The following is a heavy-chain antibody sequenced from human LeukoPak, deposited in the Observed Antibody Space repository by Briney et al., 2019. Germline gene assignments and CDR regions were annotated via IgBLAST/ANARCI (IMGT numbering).Heavy chain of an antibody. CDR3: ARPLMVRGVIRVDAFEI. CDR2: MNPNSGNT. CDR1: GYTFTSYD. J-gene: IGHJ3*02. D-gene: IGHD3-10*01. V-gene: IGHV1-8*01. Sequence: ASVKVSCKASGYTFTSYDINWVRQATGQGLEWMGWMNPNSGNTGYAQKFQGRVTMTRNTSISTAYMELSSLRSEDTAVYYCARPLMVRGVIRVDAFEIWGQGTMVTVSS.